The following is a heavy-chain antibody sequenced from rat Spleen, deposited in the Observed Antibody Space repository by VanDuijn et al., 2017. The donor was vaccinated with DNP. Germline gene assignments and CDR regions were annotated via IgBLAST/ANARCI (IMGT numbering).Heavy chain of an antibody. V-gene: IGHV3-1*01. D-gene: IGHD1-2*01. CDR3: ASTIATISY. CDR1: GYSISSNY. J-gene: IGHJ2*01. CDR2: ISYSGIT. Sequence: EVQLQESGPGLVKPSQSLSLTCSVTGYSISSNYWGWIRKFPGNKMEWIGHISYSGITNYNPSLKSRVSITRDTLKNQLFLQLSSVRREDTATYYCASTIATISYWGQGVMVTVSS.